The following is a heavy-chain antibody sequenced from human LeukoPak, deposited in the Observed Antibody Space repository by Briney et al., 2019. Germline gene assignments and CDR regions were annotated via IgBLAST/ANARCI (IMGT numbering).Heavy chain of an antibody. D-gene: IGHD3-3*01. CDR3: ARPGSASGYWVH. CDR2: ISGSGGST. Sequence: GGSLRLSCAASRFTFNTYAMSWVRQAPGKGLEWVSAISGSGGSTYYADSVKGRFTISRDNSKNTLYLQMNSLRVDDTAAYYCARPGSASGYWVHWGQGTLVTVSS. V-gene: IGHV3-23*01. J-gene: IGHJ4*02. CDR1: RFTFNTYA.